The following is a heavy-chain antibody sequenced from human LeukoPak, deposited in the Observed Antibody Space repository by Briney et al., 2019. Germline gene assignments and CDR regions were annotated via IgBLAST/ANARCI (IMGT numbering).Heavy chain of an antibody. Sequence: GGSLRLSCAASGFTFSSYSMNWVSQAPGKWLEWVSYISSSSSTIYYADSVKGRFTISRDNTKNSLYLQMNSLRDEDTAVYYCARGGTTVVNRYSFDYWGQGTLVTVSS. CDR3: ARGGTTVVNRYSFDY. J-gene: IGHJ4*02. D-gene: IGHD4-23*01. V-gene: IGHV3-48*02. CDR2: ISSSSSTI. CDR1: GFTFSSYS.